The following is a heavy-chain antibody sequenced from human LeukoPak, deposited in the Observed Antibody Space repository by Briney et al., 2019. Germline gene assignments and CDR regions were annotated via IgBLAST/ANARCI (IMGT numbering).Heavy chain of an antibody. J-gene: IGHJ5*02. CDR1: GYSFTNYW. D-gene: IGHD2-21*02. CDR3: ARRDDYNWFDP. Sequence: GESLKISCKASGYSFTNYWIGWVRQMPGKGLEWMGIIYPGDSDARYSPSFQGQVTISADKSISTAYLQWSSLKASDTAMYYCARRDDYNWFDPWGQGTLVTVSS. V-gene: IGHV5-51*01. CDR2: IYPGDSDA.